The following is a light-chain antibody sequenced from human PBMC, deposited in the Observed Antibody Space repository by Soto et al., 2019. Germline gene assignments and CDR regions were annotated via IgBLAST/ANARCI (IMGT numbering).Light chain of an antibody. CDR3: QQYNNWPRT. V-gene: IGKV3-15*01. CDR1: QSVSGN. Sequence: EIVMTQSPDTLSVSPGERATLSCRASQSVSGNLAWYQQKPGQAPRLLIYDASNRATGIPARFSGSGSGTEFTLTISSLQSEDFAVYYCQQYNNWPRTFGQGTRLEIK. J-gene: IGKJ5*01. CDR2: DAS.